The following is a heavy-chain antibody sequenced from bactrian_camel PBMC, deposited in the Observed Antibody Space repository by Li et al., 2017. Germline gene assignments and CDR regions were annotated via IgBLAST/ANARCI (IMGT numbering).Heavy chain of an antibody. Sequence: HVQLVESGGGSVQAGGSLRLSCAASGYTYNRNCMAWFRQAPGKEREGVARIATGSGNTYYADSVKGRFTISRDNAKNTLFLQLMSLKTEDTAMYYCAPSLGLWVGYASRPEADFGYWGQGTQVTVS. J-gene: IGHJ6*01. V-gene: IGHV3S1*01. CDR2: IATGSGNT. CDR1: GYTYNRNC. CDR3: APSLGLWVGYASRPEADFGY. D-gene: IGHD5*01.